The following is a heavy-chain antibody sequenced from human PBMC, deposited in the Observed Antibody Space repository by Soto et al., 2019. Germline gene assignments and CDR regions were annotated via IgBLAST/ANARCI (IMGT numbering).Heavy chain of an antibody. D-gene: IGHD3-9*01. CDR2: IYYSGST. V-gene: IGHV4-61*01. J-gene: IGHJ4*02. CDR1: GGSVSSDSCY. CDR3: ARQGRYFDWLLPHY. Sequence: SETLSLTCTVSGGSVSSDSCYWSWLRPPPGKGLEWIGYIYYSGSTNYNPSLQSRVTISGDTSKNQFSLKLSSVTAADTAVYYCARQGRYFDWLLPHYWGQGTLVTVSS.